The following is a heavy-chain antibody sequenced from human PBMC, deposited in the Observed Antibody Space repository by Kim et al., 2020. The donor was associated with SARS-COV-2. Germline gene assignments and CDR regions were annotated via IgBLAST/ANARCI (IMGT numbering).Heavy chain of an antibody. Sequence: GGSLRLSCAASGFTFDDYAMHWVRQAPGKGLEWVSGISWNSGSIGYADSVKGRFTISRDNAKNSLYLQMNSLRAEDTALYYCARRGAVAGPFDYWGQGTLVTVSS. CDR2: ISWNSGSI. J-gene: IGHJ4*02. CDR3: ARRGAVAGPFDY. D-gene: IGHD6-19*01. CDR1: GFTFDDYA. V-gene: IGHV3-9*01.